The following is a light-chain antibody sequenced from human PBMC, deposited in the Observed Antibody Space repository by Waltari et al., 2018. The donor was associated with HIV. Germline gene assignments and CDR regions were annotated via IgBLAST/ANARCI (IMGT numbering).Light chain of an antibody. CDR2: DAS. J-gene: IGKJ1*01. V-gene: IGKV3-11*01. CDR1: QSVSSY. CDR3: QQRSNWLWT. Sequence: EIVLTQSPATLSLSPGDRATLSCRASQSVSSYLACYQQKPGQAPRLLIYDASNRATGIPARFSGSGSGTDFTLTISILEPEDFAVYYCQQRSNWLWTFGQGTKVEIK.